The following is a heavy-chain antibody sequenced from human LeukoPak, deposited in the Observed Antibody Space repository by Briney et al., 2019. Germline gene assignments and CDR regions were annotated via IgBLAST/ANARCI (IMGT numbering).Heavy chain of an antibody. D-gene: IGHD6-13*01. V-gene: IGHV4-59*08. Sequence: PSETLSLTCTVSGGSISSYYWSWIRQPPGKGLEWIGYIYYSGSTNYNPSLKSRVTISVDTSKNQFSLKLSSVTAADTAVYYCARTIYSSSWYYLDYWGRGTLVTVSS. J-gene: IGHJ4*02. CDR1: GGSISSYY. CDR3: ARTIYSSSWYYLDY. CDR2: IYYSGST.